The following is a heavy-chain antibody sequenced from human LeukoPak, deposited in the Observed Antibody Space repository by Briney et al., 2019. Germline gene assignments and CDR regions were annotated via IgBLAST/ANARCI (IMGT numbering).Heavy chain of an antibody. CDR2: IKSKADGGTT. V-gene: IGHV3-15*01. CDR1: GFTFSSAW. CDR3: TTDPFFSTYTQPSPYFDY. D-gene: IGHD1-14*01. Sequence: GGSLRLSCAASGFTFSSAWMTWVRQAPGKGLEWVGHIKSKADGGTTDYAAPAKGRFTISRDDSKNTLYLQMNSLKTEDTAVYYCTTDPFFSTYTQPSPYFDYWGQGTLVTVSS. J-gene: IGHJ4*02.